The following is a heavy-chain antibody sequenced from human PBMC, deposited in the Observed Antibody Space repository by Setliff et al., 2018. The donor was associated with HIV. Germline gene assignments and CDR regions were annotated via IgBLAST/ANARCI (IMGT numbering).Heavy chain of an antibody. V-gene: IGHV4-59*01. D-gene: IGHD3-10*01. CDR1: GGSMSSYY. Sequence: LSLTWTVSGGSMSSYYWSWIRQPPGKGLEWVGYIYYSGSTNYNPSLKSRVSISVDTSKNQFSLKLSSVTAADTAMYYCGRVGFGELFGAFDIWGQGIMVTVSS. CDR2: IYYSGST. J-gene: IGHJ3*02. CDR3: GRVGFGELFGAFDI.